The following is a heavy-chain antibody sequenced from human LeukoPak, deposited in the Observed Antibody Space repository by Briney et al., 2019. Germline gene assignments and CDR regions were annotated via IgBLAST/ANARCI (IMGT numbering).Heavy chain of an antibody. CDR2: ISSTGGTT. CDR1: GFSFSSYG. D-gene: IGHD2-15*01. J-gene: IGHJ6*03. Sequence: GGTLRLSCAASGFSFSSYGMSWVRQAPGKGLEWVSAISSTGGTTYYADSVKGRFTISRDNSKNTLYLQMNSLRAEDTAIYYCAKNGDRGAYCSGGSCYPYYYYYMDVWGKGTTVTISS. V-gene: IGHV3-23*01. CDR3: AKNGDRGAYCSGGSCYPYYYYYMDV.